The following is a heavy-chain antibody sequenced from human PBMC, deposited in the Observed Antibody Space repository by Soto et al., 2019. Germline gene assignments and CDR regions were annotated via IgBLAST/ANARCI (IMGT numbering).Heavy chain of an antibody. CDR1: GGSINNGDYY. V-gene: IGHV4-30-4*01. CDR2: IYYSGST. D-gene: IGHD2-2*01. CDR3: ARSSTSANYFDY. J-gene: IGHJ4*02. Sequence: SETLSLTCTVSGGSINNGDYYWSWIRQPPEKGLEWIGYIYYSGSTYYNPSLKSRVTISVDTSMNQFSLNLNSVTAADTAVYYCARSSTSANYFDYWGQGTLVTVSS.